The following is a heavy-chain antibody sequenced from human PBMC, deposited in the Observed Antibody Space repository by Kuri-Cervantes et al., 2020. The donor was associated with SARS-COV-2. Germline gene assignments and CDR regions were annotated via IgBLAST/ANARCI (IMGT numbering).Heavy chain of an antibody. CDR1: GFTVSSNY. CDR3: ANLQWLLIDDAFDT. CDR2: IYSGGST. V-gene: IGHV3-53*01. J-gene: IGHJ3*02. Sequence: GVLKISCAASGFTVSSNYMSWVRQAPGKGLEWVSVIYSGGSTYYADSVKGRFTISRDNSKNTLYLQMNSLRAEDTAVYYCANLQWLLIDDAFDTWGQGTMVTVSS. D-gene: IGHD3-22*01.